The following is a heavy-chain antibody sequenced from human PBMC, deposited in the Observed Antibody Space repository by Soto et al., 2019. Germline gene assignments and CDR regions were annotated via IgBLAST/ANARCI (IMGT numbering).Heavy chain of an antibody. D-gene: IGHD3-3*01. V-gene: IGHV3-23*01. Sequence: GGSLRLSCAASGFTFSSYAMSWVRQAPGKGLEWVSAISGSGGSKYYADSVKGRFTISRDNSKTTLYLQMNSLRAEDTDVSYCARDLADFGVVITPGWFDPWGQGTLVTVSS. J-gene: IGHJ5*02. CDR3: ARDLADFGVVITPGWFDP. CDR2: ISGSGGSK. CDR1: GFTFSSYA.